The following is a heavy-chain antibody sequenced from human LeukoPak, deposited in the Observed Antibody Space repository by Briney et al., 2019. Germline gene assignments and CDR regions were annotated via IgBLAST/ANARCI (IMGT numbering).Heavy chain of an antibody. V-gene: IGHV1-8*01. Sequence: GASVKVSCKASGYTFTSYDINWVRQATGQGLEWMGWMNPNSGNTGYAQKFQGRVTMTRNTSISTAYMELSSLRSKDTAVYYCAREGTGHYYYYYYYMDVWGKGTTVTVSS. D-gene: IGHD3/OR15-3a*01. CDR1: GYTFTSYD. CDR2: MNPNSGNT. CDR3: AREGTGHYYYYYYYMDV. J-gene: IGHJ6*03.